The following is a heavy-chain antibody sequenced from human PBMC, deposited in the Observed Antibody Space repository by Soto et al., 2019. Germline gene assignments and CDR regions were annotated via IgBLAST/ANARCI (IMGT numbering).Heavy chain of an antibody. CDR3: AREVDGYCSGGSCRQHYYYYGMDV. CDR1: GFTFSSYS. Sequence: GGSLRLSCAASGFTFSSYSMNWVRQAPGKGLEWVSSISSSSSYIYYADSVKGRFTISRDNAKNSLYLQMNSLRAEDTAVYYCAREVDGYCSGGSCRQHYYYYGMDVWGQGTTVTVSS. J-gene: IGHJ6*02. V-gene: IGHV3-21*01. D-gene: IGHD2-15*01. CDR2: ISSSSSYI.